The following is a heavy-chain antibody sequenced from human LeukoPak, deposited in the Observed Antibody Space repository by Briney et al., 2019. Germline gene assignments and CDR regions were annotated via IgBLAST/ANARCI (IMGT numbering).Heavy chain of an antibody. CDR2: IIPIFGTA. CDR3: ARNDGGYSYGFDY. Sequence: AVKVSCKASGCTFSSYAISWVRQAPGQGLDGMVGIIPIFGTANYAQKFQGRVTITAEESTSTAYMELSSLRSEDTAVYYCARNDGGYSYGFDYWGQGTLVTVSS. V-gene: IGHV1-69*01. CDR1: GCTFSSYA. D-gene: IGHD5-18*01. J-gene: IGHJ4*02.